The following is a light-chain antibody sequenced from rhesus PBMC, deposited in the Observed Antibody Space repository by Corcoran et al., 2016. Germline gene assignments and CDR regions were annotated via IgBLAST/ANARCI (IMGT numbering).Light chain of an antibody. CDR2: KAS. CDR1: SGISSW. V-gene: IGKV1-22*01. Sequence: DIQMTQSPSSLSASVGDTVTITCRASSGISSWLAWYQQKPGKAPKLLIYKASNLQSGVPSRFSGRGSGTDVTLTISSLQSEDFATYYCQQYSSRPPTFGQGAKVEIK. CDR3: QQYSSRPPT. J-gene: IGKJ1*01.